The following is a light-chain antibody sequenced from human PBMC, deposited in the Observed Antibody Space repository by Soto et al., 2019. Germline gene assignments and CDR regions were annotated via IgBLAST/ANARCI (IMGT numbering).Light chain of an antibody. J-gene: IGKJ4*01. CDR3: QQDYRYPA. CDR1: QGISSY. Sequence: IRMTQAPSSVSVCTGKRVTIACRASQGISSYLAWYQKKPGKAPKLLIYAASTLQSGVPSRFSGSGSGTDFTLTISCLESEDFATYSCQQDYRYPAFGGGTKVDI. CDR2: AAS. V-gene: IGKV1-8*01.